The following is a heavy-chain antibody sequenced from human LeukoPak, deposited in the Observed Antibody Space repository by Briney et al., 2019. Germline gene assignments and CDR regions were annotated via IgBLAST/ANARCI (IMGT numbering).Heavy chain of an antibody. CDR1: GFSFSTYE. V-gene: IGHV3-48*03. CDR2: ISSSGSSI. D-gene: IGHD3-16*01. CDR3: GRDLGGRGGA. Sequence: GGSLRLSCAASGFSFSTYEMNWVRQAPGKGLEWVSFISSSGSSIHYADSVKGRFTISRDNAKDTLYLQMNSLRPEDTAVYYCGRDLGGRGGAWGQGTLVTVSS. J-gene: IGHJ5*02.